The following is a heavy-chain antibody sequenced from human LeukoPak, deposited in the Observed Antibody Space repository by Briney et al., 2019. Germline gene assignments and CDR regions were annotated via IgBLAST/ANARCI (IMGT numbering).Heavy chain of an antibody. CDR3: ARGMAYGSWYGDWFDP. CDR2: ISSSSSYI. J-gene: IGHJ5*02. Sequence: PGGSLRLSCAASGFTFSSYSMNWVRQAPGKGLEWVSSISSSSSYIYYADSVKGRFTISRDNAKNSLYLQMNSLRAEDTAVYYCARGMAYGSWYGDWFDPWGQGTLVTVSS. V-gene: IGHV3-21*01. CDR1: GFTFSSYS. D-gene: IGHD6-13*01.